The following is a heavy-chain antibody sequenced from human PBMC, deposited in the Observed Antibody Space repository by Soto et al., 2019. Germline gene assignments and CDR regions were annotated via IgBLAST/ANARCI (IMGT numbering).Heavy chain of an antibody. D-gene: IGHD5-12*01. Sequence: QLQLQESGPGLVKPSETLSLTCTVSGGSFTRTSHYWVWIRQSPGKGLEWIGNIDYIGNTHYNPSVKSRVTISVEASDNHFSLKLSSVTAAETALYYCARETVATGSGYWGQGILVSVSS. V-gene: IGHV4-39*02. CDR2: IDYIGNT. J-gene: IGHJ4*02. CDR3: ARETVATGSGY. CDR1: GGSFTRTSHY.